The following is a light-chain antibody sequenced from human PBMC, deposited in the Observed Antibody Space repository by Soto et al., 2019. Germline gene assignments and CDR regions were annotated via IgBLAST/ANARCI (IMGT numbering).Light chain of an antibody. CDR2: GAS. CDR3: QQYGSSPPWT. J-gene: IGKJ1*01. Sequence: EVLLTQSPATLSLSPGERATLSCRASQSVSSSYLAWYQQKPGQAPRLLIYGASSRATGIPDRFSGSGSGTDFTLTISRLEPEDLAVYYCQQYGSSPPWTFGQGTKVDIK. V-gene: IGKV3-20*01. CDR1: QSVSSSY.